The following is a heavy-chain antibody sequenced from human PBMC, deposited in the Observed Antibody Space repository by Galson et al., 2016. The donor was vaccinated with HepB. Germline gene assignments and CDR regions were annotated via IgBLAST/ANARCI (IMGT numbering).Heavy chain of an antibody. Sequence: SLRLSCAASGFTLSSYWMSWVRQAPGKGLEWVSYISSGSSAIYYADSVKGRFTISRDNAKNSLYLQMNSLRDEDTAIYYCAVRYSSIWYFQHWGRGTLVSVSS. D-gene: IGHD6-13*01. J-gene: IGHJ1*01. V-gene: IGHV3-48*02. CDR3: AVRYSSIWYFQH. CDR1: GFTLSSYW. CDR2: ISSGSSAI.